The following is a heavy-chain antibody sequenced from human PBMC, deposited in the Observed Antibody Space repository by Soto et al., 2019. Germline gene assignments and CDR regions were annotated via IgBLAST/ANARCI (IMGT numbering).Heavy chain of an antibody. Sequence: QVQLVQSGADVKKPGASVKVSCKASGYTFTSYGISWVRQAPGQGLEWMGWISAYNGNTNYAQKLQGRVTMTTDTSTSTAYMELRSLRSADTAVYYCARVRYCSSTSCSRYYYYMDVWGKGTTVTVSS. CDR2: ISAYNGNT. CDR3: ARVRYCSSTSCSRYYYYMDV. CDR1: GYTFTSYG. D-gene: IGHD2-2*01. V-gene: IGHV1-18*01. J-gene: IGHJ6*03.